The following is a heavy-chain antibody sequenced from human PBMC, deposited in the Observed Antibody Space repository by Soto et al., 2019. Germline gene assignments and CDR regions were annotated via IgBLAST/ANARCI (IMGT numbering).Heavy chain of an antibody. CDR2: IYYSGST. CDR1: GGSISSYY. V-gene: IGHV4-59*01. CDR3: ARGQDAYSSSWYGSRWFDP. Sequence: PSETLSLTCTVSGGSISSYYWSWIRQPPGKGLEWIGYIYYSGSTNYNPSLKSRVTISVDTSKNQFSLKLSSVTAADTAAYYCARGQDAYSSSWYGSRWFDPWGQGTLVTVSS. J-gene: IGHJ5*02. D-gene: IGHD6-13*01.